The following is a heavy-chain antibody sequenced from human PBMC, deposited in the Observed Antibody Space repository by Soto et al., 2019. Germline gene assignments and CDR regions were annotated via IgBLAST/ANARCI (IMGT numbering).Heavy chain of an antibody. Sequence: QVQLVQSGAEVKKPGSSVKVSCKASGDTFSSYAISWVRQAPGQGLEWMGGIIPIFGTANYAQKFQGRVTITADESTSTAYQELSSLRSEDTAVYYCARAHDYFDNSDILRGDAEYFQHWGQGTLVTVSS. V-gene: IGHV1-69*12. CDR3: ARAHDYFDNSDILRGDAEYFQH. J-gene: IGHJ1*01. CDR1: GDTFSSYA. CDR2: IIPIFGTA. D-gene: IGHD3-22*01.